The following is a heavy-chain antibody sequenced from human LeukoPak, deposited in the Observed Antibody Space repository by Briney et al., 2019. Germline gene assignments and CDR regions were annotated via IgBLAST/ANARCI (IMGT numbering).Heavy chain of an antibody. J-gene: IGHJ4*02. CDR1: GFTFSSYG. CDR2: ISAYNGNT. D-gene: IGHD5-12*01. Sequence: GGSLRLSCAASGFTFSSYGISWVRQAPGQGLEWMGWISAYNGNTNYAQKLQGRVTMTTDTSTSTAYMELRSLRSDDTAVYYCARDREYGGYAFDYWGQGTLVTVSS. V-gene: IGHV1-18*01. CDR3: ARDREYGGYAFDY.